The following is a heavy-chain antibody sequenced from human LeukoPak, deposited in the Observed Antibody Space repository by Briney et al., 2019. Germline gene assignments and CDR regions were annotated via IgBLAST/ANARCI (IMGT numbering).Heavy chain of an antibody. V-gene: IGHV3-23*01. CDR1: GFSFSDYG. D-gene: IGHD3-10*01. J-gene: IGHJ4*02. Sequence: PGGSLRLSCAASGFSFSDYGMHWVRQAPGKGLEWVSAISGSGGSTYYADSVKGRFTISRDNSKNTLYLQMNSLRAEDTAVYYCAKSGVGELPVLYFDYWGQGTLVTVSS. CDR2: ISGSGGST. CDR3: AKSGVGELPVLYFDY.